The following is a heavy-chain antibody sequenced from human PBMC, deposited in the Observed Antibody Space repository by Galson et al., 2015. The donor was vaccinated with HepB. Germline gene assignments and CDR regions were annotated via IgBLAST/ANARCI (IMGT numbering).Heavy chain of an antibody. V-gene: IGHV1-2*04. D-gene: IGHD3-9*01. CDR2: INPNSGGT. Sequence: SVKVSCKASGYTFTGYYMHWVRQAPGQGLEWMGWINPNSGGTNYAQKFQGWVTMTRDTSTSTAYMELSSLRSEDTAVYYCARDRERYFDWLPDGSPYYYYGMDVWGQGTTVTVSS. J-gene: IGHJ6*02. CDR3: ARDRERYFDWLPDGSPYYYYGMDV. CDR1: GYTFTGYY.